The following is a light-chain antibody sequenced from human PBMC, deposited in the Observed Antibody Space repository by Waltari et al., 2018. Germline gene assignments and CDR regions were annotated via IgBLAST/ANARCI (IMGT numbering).Light chain of an antibody. J-gene: IGKJ1*01. CDR1: QSVSRT. V-gene: IGKV3-20*01. Sequence: EIVLTQSPGTLSLSPGERATLSCRASQSVSRTLAWYQQKPGQAPKLLIYGASIRATGIADRCTGSGSGTDFSLTISSLEPEDFAIYCCQHYVRLPATFGRGTKVEIK. CDR2: GAS. CDR3: QHYVRLPAT.